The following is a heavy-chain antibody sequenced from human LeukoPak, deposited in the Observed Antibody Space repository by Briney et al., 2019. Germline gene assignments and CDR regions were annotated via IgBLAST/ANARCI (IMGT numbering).Heavy chain of an antibody. D-gene: IGHD2-15*01. V-gene: IGHV4-59*11. CDR2: ISNSGST. Sequence: SETLSLTCTVSGGSISSHYWTWIRQSPVKGLEWIGDISNSGSTSYNPSLKSRVTISIDTSKNQFSLKLSSVIAADTAVYYCGRDALVGYFSYYYMDVWGKGTTVTVSS. CDR3: GRDALVGYFSYYYMDV. J-gene: IGHJ6*03. CDR1: GGSISSHY.